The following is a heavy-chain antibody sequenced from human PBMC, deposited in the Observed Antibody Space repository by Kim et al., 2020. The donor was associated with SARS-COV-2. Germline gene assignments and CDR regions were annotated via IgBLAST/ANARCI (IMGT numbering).Heavy chain of an antibody. J-gene: IGHJ4*02. CDR2: INPSGGST. V-gene: IGHV1-46*01. D-gene: IGHD3-22*01. CDR3: ARDPDYYDSSRTGMGDY. Sequence: ASVKVSCKASGYTFTSYYMHWVRQAPGQGLEWMGIINPSGGSTSYAQKFQGRVTMTRDTSTSTVYMELSSLRSEDTAVYYCARDPDYYDSSRTGMGDYWGQGTLVTVSS. CDR1: GYTFTSYY.